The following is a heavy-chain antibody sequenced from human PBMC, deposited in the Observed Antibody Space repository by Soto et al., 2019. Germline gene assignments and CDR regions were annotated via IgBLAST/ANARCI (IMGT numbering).Heavy chain of an antibody. V-gene: IGHV1-18*01. D-gene: IGHD2-15*01. CDR1: GYTFTSYG. Sequence: GASGKVSCKASGYTFTSYGISWVGQAPGQGREWMGWISAYNGKTNYAQKLQGRVTMTIDTSTITAYMDLRSLRSDATAFYYCARVSSYCCAGNYSPPFDYWGQGTLVTVSS. J-gene: IGHJ4*02. CDR2: ISAYNGKT. CDR3: ARVSSYCCAGNYSPPFDY.